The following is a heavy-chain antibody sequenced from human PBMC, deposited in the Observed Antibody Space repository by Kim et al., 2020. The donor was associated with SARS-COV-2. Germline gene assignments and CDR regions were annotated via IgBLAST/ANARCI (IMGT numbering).Heavy chain of an antibody. V-gene: IGHV3-72*01. Sequence: GGSLRLSCTGSGFTFSDYYIDWVRQVPGKGLEWIGRSRNKAFSYTTEYAASVKGRFTISRDDSKKSLFLQINSLKTEDTAVYYCARMYDYDSKAAFDIWGQGTMVTFSS. CDR3: ARMYDYDSKAAFDI. J-gene: IGHJ3*02. CDR1: GFTFSDYY. CDR2: SRNKAFSYTT. D-gene: IGHD3-22*01.